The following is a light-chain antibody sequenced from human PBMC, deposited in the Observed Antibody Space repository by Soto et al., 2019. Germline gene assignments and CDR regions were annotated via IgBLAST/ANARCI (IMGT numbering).Light chain of an antibody. Sequence: DIQMTQSPSSLSASVGDRVTITCRASQDISSRLAWYQRKPEKAPKSLMYAASSLQDWVPSRFSGSGSGTEFTLTINSLQPEDFATYYCQQYKTYPITFGQGTRLEI. CDR3: QQYKTYPIT. CDR2: AAS. CDR1: QDISSR. V-gene: IGKV1D-16*01. J-gene: IGKJ5*01.